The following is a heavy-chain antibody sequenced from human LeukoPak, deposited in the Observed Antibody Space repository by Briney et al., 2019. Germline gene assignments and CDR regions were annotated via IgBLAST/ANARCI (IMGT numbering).Heavy chain of an antibody. CDR1: GYPISSNYY. CDR2: MYYSGST. CDR3: AGYQLPMGWFDP. V-gene: IGHV4-38-2*02. D-gene: IGHD2-2*01. J-gene: IGHJ5*02. Sequence: SETLSLTCTVSGYPISSNYYWGWIRPPPGKGLEWIGSMYYSGSTHYNPSLKSRVTISADTSKNQFSLKLSSVTAADTAVYYCAGYQLPMGWFDPWGQGTLVTVSS.